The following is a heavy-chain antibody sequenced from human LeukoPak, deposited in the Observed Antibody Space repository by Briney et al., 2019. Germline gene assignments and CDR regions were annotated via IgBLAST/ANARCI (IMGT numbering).Heavy chain of an antibody. CDR3: AKAASYCSSTSCSLFDY. Sequence: GGSLRLSCAASGFTFSSYAMHWVRQAPGKGLEWVSGISWNSGSIGYADSVEGRFTISRDNAKNSLYLQMNSLRAEDTALYYCAKAASYCSSTSCSLFDYWGQGTLVTVSS. CDR2: ISWNSGSI. V-gene: IGHV3-9*01. J-gene: IGHJ4*02. D-gene: IGHD2-2*01. CDR1: GFTFSSYA.